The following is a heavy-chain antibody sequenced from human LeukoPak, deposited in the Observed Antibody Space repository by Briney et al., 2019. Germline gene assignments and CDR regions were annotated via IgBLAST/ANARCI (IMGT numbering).Heavy chain of an antibody. J-gene: IGHJ4*02. CDR3: ATLMTTVVTRVFDY. Sequence: GGSLRLSCAASGFTFSSYGMHWVRQAPGKGLEWVAFIRYDGGNKYYADSVKGRFTISRDNSKNTLYLQMNSLRAEDTAVYYCATLMTTVVTRVFDYWGQGTLVTVSS. V-gene: IGHV3-30*02. CDR2: IRYDGGNK. D-gene: IGHD4-23*01. CDR1: GFTFSSYG.